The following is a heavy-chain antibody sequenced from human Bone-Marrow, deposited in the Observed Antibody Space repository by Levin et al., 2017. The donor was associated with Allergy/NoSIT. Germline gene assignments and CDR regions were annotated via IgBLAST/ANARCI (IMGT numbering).Heavy chain of an antibody. CDR1: GFTFSDYY. CDR2: ISSSGSTI. Sequence: GESLKISCAASGFTFSDYYMSWIRQAPGKGLEWVSYISSSGSTIYYADSVKGRFTISRDNAKNSLYLQMNSLRAEDTAVYYCARPPPSAANGVSLYYYYGMDVWGQGTTVTVSS. CDR3: ARPPPSAANGVSLYYYYGMDV. D-gene: IGHD2-8*01. J-gene: IGHJ6*02. V-gene: IGHV3-11*01.